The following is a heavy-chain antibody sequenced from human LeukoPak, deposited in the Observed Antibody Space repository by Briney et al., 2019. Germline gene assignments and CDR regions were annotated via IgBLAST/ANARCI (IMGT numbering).Heavy chain of an antibody. V-gene: IGHV3-64D*06. CDR1: GFTFSTYA. CDR3: VNNLLWFGELLSAFDI. J-gene: IGHJ3*02. D-gene: IGHD3-10*01. Sequence: GGSLRLSCSASGFTFSTYAMHWVRQAPGKGLEYVSAISSNGGSTYYADSVKGRFAISRDNSKNTLYLQMSSLRAEDTAVYYCVNNLLWFGELLSAFDIWGQGTMVTVSS. CDR2: ISSNGGST.